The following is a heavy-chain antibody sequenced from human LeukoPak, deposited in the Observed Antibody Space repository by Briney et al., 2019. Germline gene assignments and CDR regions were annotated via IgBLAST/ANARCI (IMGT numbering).Heavy chain of an antibody. J-gene: IGHJ5*02. Sequence: GASVKVSCKASGYTFTGYYMHWVRQAPGQGLEWMGWINPNSGGTNYAQKFQGWVTMTRDTSISTAYMELSRLRSDDTAVYYCARSIAVAVNNWFDPWGQGTLVTVSS. CDR2: INPNSGGT. CDR1: GYTFTGYY. V-gene: IGHV1-2*04. CDR3: ARSIAVAVNNWFDP. D-gene: IGHD6-19*01.